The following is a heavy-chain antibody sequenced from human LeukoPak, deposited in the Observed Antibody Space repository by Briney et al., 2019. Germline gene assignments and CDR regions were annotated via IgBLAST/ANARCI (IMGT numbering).Heavy chain of an antibody. CDR2: IYSGCST. D-gene: IGHD2-15*01. Sequence: GGSLTLSCAASGFPLSSNYMSLGRQAPGKGLEWVSVIYSGCSTYYADSVKDRFTISRHNSKNTLYLQMNRLRPHDPALYFCAKVLFSHVGAFACWRQGSLVTAS. CDR1: GFPLSSNY. J-gene: IGHJ4*02. V-gene: IGHV3-53*04. CDR3: AKVLFSHVGAFAC.